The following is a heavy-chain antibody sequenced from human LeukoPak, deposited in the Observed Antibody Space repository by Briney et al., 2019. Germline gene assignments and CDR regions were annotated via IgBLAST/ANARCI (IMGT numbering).Heavy chain of an antibody. J-gene: IGHJ6*03. CDR1: EYTFTGYY. D-gene: IGHD2-2*01. Sequence: ASVKVSXKASEYTFTGYYMHWVRQAPGQGLEWIGRINPNSGGTNYAQKFQDRVTMTRDTSISTAYMELNSLRSEDTAVYYCARVPCSSTSCYRYYYYMDVWGKGTTVTVSS. V-gene: IGHV1-2*06. CDR3: ARVPCSSTSCYRYYYYMDV. CDR2: INPNSGGT.